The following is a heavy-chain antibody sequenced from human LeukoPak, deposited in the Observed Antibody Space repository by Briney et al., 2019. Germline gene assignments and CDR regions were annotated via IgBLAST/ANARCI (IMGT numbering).Heavy chain of an antibody. CDR1: GGSISPYY. D-gene: IGHD1-26*01. Sequence: SETLSLTCTVSGGSISPYYWTWIRQPPGKGLEYIGYILYSGSTNYNPSLKSRVTISVDTSKNQFSLKLSSVTAADTAVYYCARGHYRGTYPLHWFDPWGQGTLVTVSS. V-gene: IGHV4-59*01. CDR2: ILYSGST. J-gene: IGHJ5*02. CDR3: ARGHYRGTYPLHWFDP.